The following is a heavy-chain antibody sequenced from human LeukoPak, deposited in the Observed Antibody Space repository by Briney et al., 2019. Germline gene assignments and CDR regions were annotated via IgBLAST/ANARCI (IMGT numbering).Heavy chain of an antibody. CDR1: GYTFTGYY. D-gene: IGHD5-12*01. CDR3: ARVRGYSGYDEYYFDY. V-gene: IGHV1-2*04. J-gene: IGHJ4*02. CDR2: INPNSGGT. Sequence: ASVKVSCKASGYTFTGYYMHWVRQAPGQGLEWMGWINPNSGGTNYAQKFQGWVTMTRDTSISTAYMELSRLRSDDTAVYYCARVRGYSGYDEYYFDYWGQGTLVTVSS.